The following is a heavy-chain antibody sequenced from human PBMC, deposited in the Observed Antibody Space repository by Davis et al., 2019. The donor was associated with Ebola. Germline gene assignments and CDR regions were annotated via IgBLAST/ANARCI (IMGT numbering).Heavy chain of an antibody. Sequence: SETLSLTCAVYGESFRGYFWTWIRQPPGEGLEWIGQINYSGSTHYNPSLKSRVTISVDTSKNQFSLKLNSVTAADTAMYYCATTPRYSSHGAYFDYWGQGNLVTVSS. D-gene: IGHD4-11*01. V-gene: IGHV4-34*01. CDR3: ATTPRYSSHGAYFDY. CDR2: INYSGST. J-gene: IGHJ4*02. CDR1: GESFRGYF.